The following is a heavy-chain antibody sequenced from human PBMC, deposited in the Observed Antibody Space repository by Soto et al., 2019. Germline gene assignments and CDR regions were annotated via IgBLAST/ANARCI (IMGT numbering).Heavy chain of an antibody. Sequence: SVKVSCKASGGTFSSYAISWVRQAPGQGLEWMGGIIPILGIANYAQKFQGRVTITADKSTSTAYMELSSLRSEDTAVYYCSRDGVLRMVRGVNYYYYYGMDVWGQGTTVTVSS. CDR2: IIPILGIA. CDR1: GGTFSSYA. J-gene: IGHJ6*02. V-gene: IGHV1-69*10. D-gene: IGHD3-10*01. CDR3: SRDGVLRMVRGVNYYYYYGMDV.